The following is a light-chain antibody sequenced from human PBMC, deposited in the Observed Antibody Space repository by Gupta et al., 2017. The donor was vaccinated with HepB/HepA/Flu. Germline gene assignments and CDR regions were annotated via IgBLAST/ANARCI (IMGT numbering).Light chain of an antibody. CDR2: RNY. V-gene: IGLV1-47*01. Sequence: QSVLSQPPSASGTPGQRVTISCSGSSSNVGRRFVYWYQQFPGAAPKLLIYRNYQRPSGVTDRFSGSKSGSSASLTIRGRRSEEEANYYWAACDNRLRHGVFGGGTKLTVL. CDR3: AACDNRLRHGV. J-gene: IGLJ2*01. CDR1: SSNVGRRF.